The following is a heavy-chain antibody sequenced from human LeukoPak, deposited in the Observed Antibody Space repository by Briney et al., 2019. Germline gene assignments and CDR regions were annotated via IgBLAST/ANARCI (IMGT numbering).Heavy chain of an antibody. CDR3: ARDHSPHYYDSSGFFDY. D-gene: IGHD3-22*01. Sequence: PGGSLRLSCAASGFTFSSYWMSWVRQAPGKGLEWVANIKQDGSEKYYVDSVKGRFTISRDTAKNSLYLQMNGLRAEDTAVYYCARDHSPHYYDSSGFFDYWGQGTLVTVSS. CDR1: GFTFSSYW. V-gene: IGHV3-7*01. J-gene: IGHJ4*02. CDR2: IKQDGSEK.